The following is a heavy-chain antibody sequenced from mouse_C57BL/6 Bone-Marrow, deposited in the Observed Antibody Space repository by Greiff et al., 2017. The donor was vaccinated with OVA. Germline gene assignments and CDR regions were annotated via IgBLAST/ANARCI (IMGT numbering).Heavy chain of an antibody. CDR1: GYTFTSYW. V-gene: IGHV1-55*01. J-gene: IGHJ4*01. Sequence: QVQLKQPGAELVKPGASVKMSCKASGYTFTSYWITWVKQRPGQGLEWIGDIYPGSGSTNYNEKFKSKATLTVDTSSSTAYMQLSSLTSEDSAVYYCARPYDYDVGGYAMDYWGQGTSVTVSS. CDR2: IYPGSGST. D-gene: IGHD2-4*01. CDR3: ARPYDYDVGGYAMDY.